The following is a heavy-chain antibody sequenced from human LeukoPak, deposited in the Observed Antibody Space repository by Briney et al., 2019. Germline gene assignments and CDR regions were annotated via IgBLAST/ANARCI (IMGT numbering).Heavy chain of an antibody. J-gene: IGHJ4*02. CDR3: ARGHIRAASFDY. CDR2: INPNSGGT. V-gene: IGHV1-2*02. CDR1: GYTFSGYY. D-gene: IGHD6-13*01. Sequence: GESLKASCKASGYTFSGYYMYWVRQAPGQGLEWMGWINPNSGGTNYAQNFQDRVTMTRDTSISTAYMELSRLRSDDTAVYYCARGHIRAASFDYWGQGTLVTVSS.